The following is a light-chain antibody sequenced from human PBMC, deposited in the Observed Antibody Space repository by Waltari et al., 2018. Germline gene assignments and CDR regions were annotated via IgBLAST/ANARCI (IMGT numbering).Light chain of an antibody. V-gene: IGKV2-28*01. J-gene: IGKJ1*01. Sequence: IVVTQSPLPLPVTPGEPASISSTSSQSLLPRNGNNYLDWYLQKPGQSPQLLLYLGSNRASGVPDRFSGSGSGTDFTLRISRVEAEDVGVYYCMQSLQALWTFGPGTKLEI. CDR2: LGS. CDR3: MQSLQALWT. CDR1: QSLLPRNGNNY.